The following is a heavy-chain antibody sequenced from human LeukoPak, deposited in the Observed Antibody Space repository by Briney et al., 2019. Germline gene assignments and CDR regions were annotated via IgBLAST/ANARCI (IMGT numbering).Heavy chain of an antibody. J-gene: IGHJ4*02. CDR3: AKASWVSSTDAVR. D-gene: IGHD3-16*01. CDR2: IRDNGET. Sequence: QSGGSLRLSCAASGLSFSSFAMSWVRQGPARGLEWVSSIRDNGETFYADSVKGRFTLSSDSSRNTVYFQLNNLRVEDTAIYYCAKASWVSSTDAVRWGQGTLVTVSS. CDR1: GLSFSSFA. V-gene: IGHV3-23*01.